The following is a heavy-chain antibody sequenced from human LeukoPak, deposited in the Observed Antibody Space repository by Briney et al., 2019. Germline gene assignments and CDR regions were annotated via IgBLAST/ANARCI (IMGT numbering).Heavy chain of an antibody. D-gene: IGHD2-2*02. CDR2: ISAYNGNT. CDR3: ARAMGNGYCSSTSCYKGGYYYYYMDV. CDR1: GYTITSYA. J-gene: IGHJ6*03. V-gene: IGHV1-18*01. Sequence: GASVKVSCKASGYTITSYAMHWVRQAPGQRLEWMGWISAYNGNTNYAQKLQGRVTMTTDTSTSTAYMELSSLRSEDTAVYYCARAMGNGYCSSTSCYKGGYYYYYMDVWGQGTLVTVSS.